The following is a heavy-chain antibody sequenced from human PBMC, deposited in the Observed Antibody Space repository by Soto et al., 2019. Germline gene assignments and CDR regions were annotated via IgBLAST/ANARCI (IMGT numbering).Heavy chain of an antibody. CDR2: IYPADSDT. CDR1: GYSFSSHW. V-gene: IGHV5-51*01. J-gene: IGHJ4*02. CDR3: VRQGYGGTPIDY. Sequence: GESLKISCKGSGYSFSSHWIGWVRQMPGKGLEWMGSIYPADSDTRNSPSFHGQVTISADNSITTAYLQWSSLRASDSAMYYCVRQGYGGTPIDYWGQGTQVTSPQ. D-gene: IGHD4-17*01.